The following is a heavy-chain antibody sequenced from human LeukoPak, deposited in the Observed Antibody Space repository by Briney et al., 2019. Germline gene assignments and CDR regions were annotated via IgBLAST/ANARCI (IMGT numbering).Heavy chain of an antibody. D-gene: IGHD2-2*01. CDR3: ARGSTPLNCSSTSCHKHNWFDP. CDR2: INHSGST. V-gene: IGHV4-34*01. Sequence: PSETLSLTCAVYGGSFSGYYWSWIRQPPGKGLKWIGEINHSGSTNYNPSLKSRVTISVDTSKNHFSLKLSSVTAADTAVYYCARGSTPLNCSSTSCHKHNWFDPWGQGTLFTVSS. CDR1: GGSFSGYY. J-gene: IGHJ5*02.